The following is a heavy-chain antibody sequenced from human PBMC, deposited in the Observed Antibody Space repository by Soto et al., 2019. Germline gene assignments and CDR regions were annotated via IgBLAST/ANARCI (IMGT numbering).Heavy chain of an antibody. Sequence: RASVKVSCKASGYTFTSYGISWVRQAPGQGLEWMGWISAYNGNTNYAQKLQGRVTMTTDTSTSTAYMELRSLRSDDTAVYYCARSSYGTHPSLPPDPVDYWGQGTLVTGSS. D-gene: IGHD5-18*01. V-gene: IGHV1-18*04. CDR3: ARSSYGTHPSLPPDPVDY. J-gene: IGHJ4*02. CDR1: GYTFTSYG. CDR2: ISAYNGNT.